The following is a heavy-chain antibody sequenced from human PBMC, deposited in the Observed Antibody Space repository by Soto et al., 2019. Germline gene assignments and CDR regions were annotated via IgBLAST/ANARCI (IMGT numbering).Heavy chain of an antibody. V-gene: IGHV4-59*01. CDR3: ARDGYDGSGSQYPAY. CDR1: GGSMSEYF. D-gene: IGHD3-10*01. CDR2: IYYLGRT. Sequence: SETLSLTCSVSGGSMSEYFWSWIRQSPGKGLEWIGYIYYLGRTDYNPSLKSRVTISVDTSKRQFSLRLTSVTAADTAVYYCARDGYDGSGSQYPAYWGQGTQVTVSS. J-gene: IGHJ4*02.